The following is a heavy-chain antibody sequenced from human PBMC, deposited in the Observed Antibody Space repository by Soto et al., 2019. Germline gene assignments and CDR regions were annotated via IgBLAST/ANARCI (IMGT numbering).Heavy chain of an antibody. CDR3: ARVLPICSGGSCQWRLLVY. J-gene: IGHJ4*02. Sequence: QLQLQESGPGLVKPSETLSLTCTVSGGSISSYYWSWIRQPPGKGLEWTGYIYYSGSTNYNPSLMSRVTISVDMSKNHFPLKLSSVTAADTAVYYCARVLPICSGGSCQWRLLVYWGKGTLVTVSS. CDR2: IYYSGST. CDR1: GGSISSYY. D-gene: IGHD2-15*01. V-gene: IGHV4-59*01.